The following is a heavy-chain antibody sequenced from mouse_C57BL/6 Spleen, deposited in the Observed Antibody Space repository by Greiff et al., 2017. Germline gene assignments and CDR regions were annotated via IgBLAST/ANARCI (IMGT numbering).Heavy chain of an antibody. V-gene: IGHV5-17*01. CDR3: ARTGDYNYAMDY. D-gene: IGHD2-4*01. CDR2: ISSGSSTI. CDR1: GFTFSDYG. Sequence: EVKVVESGGGLVKPGGSLKLSCAASGFTFSDYGMHWVRQAPEKGLEWVAYISSGSSTIYYADTVKGRFTISRDNAKNTLFLQMTSLRSEDTAMYYCARTGDYNYAMDYWGQGTSVTVSS. J-gene: IGHJ4*01.